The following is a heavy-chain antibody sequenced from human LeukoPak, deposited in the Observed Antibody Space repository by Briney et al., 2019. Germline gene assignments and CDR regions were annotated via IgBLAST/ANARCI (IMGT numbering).Heavy chain of an antibody. CDR1: GFTFSSYE. CDR2: ISSSGSTK. J-gene: IGHJ6*03. V-gene: IGHV3-48*03. Sequence: RGSLRLSCAASGFTFSSYEMNWVRQAPGKGLEWVSYISSSGSTKYYADSLKGRVAISRDNARNTLYLQMNSLRAEDTAVYYCARGPGPRLKDRPYYYYYYMDVWGKGTTVTISS. CDR3: ARGPGPRLKDRPYYYYYYMDV. D-gene: IGHD3-16*01.